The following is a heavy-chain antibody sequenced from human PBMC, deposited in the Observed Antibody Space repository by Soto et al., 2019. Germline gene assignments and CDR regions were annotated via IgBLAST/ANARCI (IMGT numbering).Heavy chain of an antibody. CDR3: ARGDPGTSFGETKYYFDY. CDR2: IYYSGST. Sequence: QVQLQESGPGLVKPSQTLSLTCTVSGGSISSGDYYWSWIRQPPGKGLEWIGYIYYSGSTYYNPSLKSRVTISVYTSKNQCSLKLSSVTAADTAVYYCARGDPGTSFGETKYYFDYRGQGTLVTLSS. V-gene: IGHV4-30-4*01. D-gene: IGHD3-10*01. CDR1: GGSISSGDYY. J-gene: IGHJ4*02.